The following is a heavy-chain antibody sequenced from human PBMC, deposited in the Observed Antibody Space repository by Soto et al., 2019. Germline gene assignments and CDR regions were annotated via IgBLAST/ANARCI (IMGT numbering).Heavy chain of an antibody. Sequence: ASVKVSCKASGYTFTSYGISWVRQAPGQGLEWMGWISAYNGNTNYAQKLQGRVTMTTDTSTSTAYMELRSLRSDDTAVYYCARDRAGLRDFGRALHSYGMDVWGQGTTVTVAS. V-gene: IGHV1-18*01. D-gene: IGHD3-9*01. CDR3: ARDRAGLRDFGRALHSYGMDV. J-gene: IGHJ6*02. CDR2: ISAYNGNT. CDR1: GYTFTSYG.